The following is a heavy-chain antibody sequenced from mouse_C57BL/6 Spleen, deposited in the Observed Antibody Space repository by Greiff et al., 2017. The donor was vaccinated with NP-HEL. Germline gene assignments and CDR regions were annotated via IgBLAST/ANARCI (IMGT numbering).Heavy chain of an antibody. J-gene: IGHJ1*03. CDR3: ARDFYYYGSSYRYFDV. Sequence: EVKLMESGGGLVKPGGSLKLSCAASGFTFSSYTMSWVRQTPEKRLEWVATISGGGGNTYYPDSVKGRFTISRDNAKNTLYLQMSSLRSEDTALYYCARDFYYYGSSYRYFDVWGTGTTVTVSS. D-gene: IGHD1-1*01. V-gene: IGHV5-9*01. CDR1: GFTFSSYT. CDR2: ISGGGGNT.